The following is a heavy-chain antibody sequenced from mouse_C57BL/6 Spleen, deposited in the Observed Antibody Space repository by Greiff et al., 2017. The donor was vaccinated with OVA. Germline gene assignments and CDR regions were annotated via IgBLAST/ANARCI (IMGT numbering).Heavy chain of an antibody. J-gene: IGHJ1*03. CDR1: GYTFTTYP. CDR3: ARPGYGSSWYFDV. D-gene: IGHD1-1*01. V-gene: IGHV1-47*01. CDR2: FHPYNDDT. Sequence: QVQLKESGAELVKPGASVKMSCKASGYTFTTYPIEWMKQNHGKSLEWIGNFHPYNDDTKYNEKFKGKATLTVEKSSSTVYLELSRLTSDDSAVYYCARPGYGSSWYFDVWGTGTTVTVSS.